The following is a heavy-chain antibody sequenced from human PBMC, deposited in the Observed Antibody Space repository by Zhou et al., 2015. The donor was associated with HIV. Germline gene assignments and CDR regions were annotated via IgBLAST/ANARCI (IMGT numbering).Heavy chain of an antibody. Sequence: QVQLVQSGAEVKKPGSSVKVSCKASGGTFSSYTISWVRQAPGQGLEWMGRIIPILGIANYAQKFQGRVTITADKSTSTAYMELSSLRSEDTAVYYCAREEGLDSGSYLGSGAFDIWGQGTMVTVSS. CDR1: GGTFSSYT. CDR2: IIPILGIA. J-gene: IGHJ3*02. V-gene: IGHV1-69*08. CDR3: AREEGLDSGSYLGSGAFDI. D-gene: IGHD1-26*01.